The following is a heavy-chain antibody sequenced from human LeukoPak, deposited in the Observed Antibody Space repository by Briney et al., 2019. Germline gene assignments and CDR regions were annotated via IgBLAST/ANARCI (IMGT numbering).Heavy chain of an antibody. CDR3: ARLISGSSGYYHYYYYYYYMDV. J-gene: IGHJ6*03. Sequence: SETLSLTCAVSGYSISSGYYWGWIQQPPGKGLEWIGSIYHSGSTYYNPSLKSRVTISVDTSKNQFSLKLSSVTAADTAVYYCARLISGSSGYYHYYYYYYYMDVWGKGTTVTVSS. CDR2: IYHSGST. V-gene: IGHV4-38-2*01. D-gene: IGHD3-22*01. CDR1: GYSISSGYY.